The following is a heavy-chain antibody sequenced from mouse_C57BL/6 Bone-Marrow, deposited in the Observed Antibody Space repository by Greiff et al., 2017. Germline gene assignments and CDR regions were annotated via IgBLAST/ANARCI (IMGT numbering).Heavy chain of an antibody. CDR3: ACAYYSNYDPTGFAC. Sequence: VQLVESGGGLVKPGGSLKLSCAASGFTFSSYTMSWVRQTPEKRLEWVATISGGGGDPYYPDSVKGRFTIARDNAKNTLYLQMSSMRSEDTALYYCACAYYSNYDPTGFACWGQGTLVTVSA. D-gene: IGHD2-5*01. V-gene: IGHV5-9*01. CDR2: ISGGGGDP. CDR1: GFTFSSYT. J-gene: IGHJ3*01.